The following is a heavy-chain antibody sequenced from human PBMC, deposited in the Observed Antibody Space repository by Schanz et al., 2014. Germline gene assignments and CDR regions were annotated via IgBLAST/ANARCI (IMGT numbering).Heavy chain of an antibody. CDR2: INVGNGNM. Sequence: QVQLVQSGAEVKKPGASVKVSCKASGYTFTSYSIHWVRQAPGQGLEWMGWINVGNGNMKYSQKFQGRVTITRDKSTSTAYMELSSLRSEDTAMYYCARDYYDSSGYYYCDYWGQGTLVTVSS. V-gene: IGHV1-3*01. J-gene: IGHJ4*02. D-gene: IGHD3-22*01. CDR3: ARDYYDSSGYYYCDY. CDR1: GYTFTSYS.